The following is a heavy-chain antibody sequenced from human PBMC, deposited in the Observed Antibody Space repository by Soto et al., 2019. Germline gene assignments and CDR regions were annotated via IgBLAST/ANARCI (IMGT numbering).Heavy chain of an antibody. Sequence: PGESLKISCKGSGYSFTSYWIGWVRQMPGKGLEWMGIIYPGDSDTRYSPSFQGQVTISADKSISTAYLQWSSLKASDTAMYYCARHLSVVDTSAYMDVWGKGTTVTVSS. J-gene: IGHJ6*03. CDR1: GYSFTSYW. D-gene: IGHD5-18*01. CDR3: ARHLSVVDTSAYMDV. V-gene: IGHV5-51*01. CDR2: IYPGDSDT.